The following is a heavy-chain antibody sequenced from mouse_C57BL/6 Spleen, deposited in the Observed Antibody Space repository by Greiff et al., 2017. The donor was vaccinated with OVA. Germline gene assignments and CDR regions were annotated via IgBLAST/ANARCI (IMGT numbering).Heavy chain of an antibody. CDR3: ARGELGLFAY. Sequence: VQLQQPGAELVKPGASVKLSCKASGYTFTSYWMQGVKRRPGQGLEWIGEIDPSDSYTNYNQKFKGKATLTVDTSSSTAYMQLSSLTSEDSAVYYCARGELGLFAYWGQGTLVTVSA. CDR1: GYTFTSYW. CDR2: IDPSDSYT. D-gene: IGHD4-1*01. V-gene: IGHV1-50*01. J-gene: IGHJ3*01.